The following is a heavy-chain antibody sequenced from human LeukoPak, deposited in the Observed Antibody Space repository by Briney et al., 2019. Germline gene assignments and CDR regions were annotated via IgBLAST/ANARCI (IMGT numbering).Heavy chain of an antibody. D-gene: IGHD4-17*01. CDR3: ARDRHGDYSLDY. J-gene: IGHJ4*02. Sequence: GGSLRLSCAASGFTFSSYGMHWDRQAPGKGLEWVAVIWYDGSNKYYADSVKGRFTISRDNSKNTLYLQMNSLRAEDTAVYYCARDRHGDYSLDYWGQGTLVTVSS. CDR1: GFTFSSYG. CDR2: IWYDGSNK. V-gene: IGHV3-33*01.